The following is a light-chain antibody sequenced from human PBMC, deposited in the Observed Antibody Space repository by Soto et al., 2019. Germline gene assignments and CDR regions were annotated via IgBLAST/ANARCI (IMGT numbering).Light chain of an antibody. J-gene: IGKJ2*01. CDR1: QGISSY. Sequence: IQLTQSPSSLSASVGDRVTITCRASQGISSYLAWYQQKPGKAPQLLIYAASTLQSGVPSRFSGSGSGTDFTLTISSLQPEDFATYYCQQLNSYTPYTFGQGTKLEIK. CDR2: AAS. V-gene: IGKV1-9*01. CDR3: QQLNSYTPYT.